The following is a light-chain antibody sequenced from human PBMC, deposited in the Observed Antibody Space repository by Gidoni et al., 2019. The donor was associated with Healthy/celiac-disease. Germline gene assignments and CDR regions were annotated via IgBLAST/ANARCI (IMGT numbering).Light chain of an antibody. CDR2: AAS. V-gene: IGKV1-39*01. CDR3: QQSYSTPRT. Sequence: DIQMTQSPSSLSASVGDRVTITCRASQSISSDLNWYQQTPGKAPKLLISAASSLQSGVPSRFSGSGSGTDFTLTISSLQPEDFATYYCQQSYSTPRTFGQGTKVEIK. J-gene: IGKJ1*01. CDR1: QSISSD.